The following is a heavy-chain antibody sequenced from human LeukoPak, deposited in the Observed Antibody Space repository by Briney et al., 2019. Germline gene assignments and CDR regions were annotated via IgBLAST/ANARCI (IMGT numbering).Heavy chain of an antibody. CDR1: GFTFGNYA. CDR3: AKWGDYDVLTGYYVSDY. Sequence: GASLRLSCAASGFTFGNYAMSWVRQAPGKGLEWVSAITGSGGNTYYADSVKGRFTISRDNSKNTVFLQMNSLRAEDTAVYYCAKWGDYDVLTGYYVSDYWGQGTLVTVSS. V-gene: IGHV3-23*01. D-gene: IGHD3-9*01. J-gene: IGHJ4*02. CDR2: ITGSGGNT.